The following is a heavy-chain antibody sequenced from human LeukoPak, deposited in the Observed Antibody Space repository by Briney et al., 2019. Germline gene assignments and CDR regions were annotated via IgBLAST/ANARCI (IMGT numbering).Heavy chain of an antibody. CDR1: GVTFSGNW. CDR3: AKLLGTATTCDS. V-gene: IGHV3-7*01. CDR2: INPDRSQK. D-gene: IGHD5-24*01. J-gene: IGHJ4*02. Sequence: GESLRLSCEASGVTFSGNWMSWVRQAPGKGLEWVGSINPDRSQKLYVDSVKGRFTISRDNTKGSLYLQMNSLGAEDTAMYYCAKLLGTATTCDSWGQGTRVTVSS.